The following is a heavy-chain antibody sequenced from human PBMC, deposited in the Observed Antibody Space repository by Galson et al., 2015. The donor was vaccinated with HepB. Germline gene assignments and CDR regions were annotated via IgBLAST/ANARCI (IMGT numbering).Heavy chain of an antibody. V-gene: IGHV7-4-1*01. J-gene: IGHJ4*02. CDR3: ARVEAGGYYYVDH. Sequence: SVKVSCKASGYTFDRYAINWVRQAPGQGLEWMGWINTNTGRPTYGQGFTGRFTISVDTSVSTAYLQIARLKADDSAVYYCARVEAGGYYYVDHWGQGTLVTVSS. CDR2: INTNTGRP. D-gene: IGHD3-22*01. CDR1: GYTFDRYA.